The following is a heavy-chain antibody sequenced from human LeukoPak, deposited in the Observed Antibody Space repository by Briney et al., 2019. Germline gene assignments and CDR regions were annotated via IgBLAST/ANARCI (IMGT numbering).Heavy chain of an antibody. V-gene: IGHV4-59*01. D-gene: IGHD2-2*02. CDR1: GGSISSYY. Sequence: PSETLSLTCTVSGGSISSYYWSWIRQPPGKGLEWIGYIYYSGSTNYNPSLKSRVTISVDTSKNQFSRKLSSVTAADTAVYYCARVGYCSSTSCYTGYYYMDVWGKGTTVTVSS. J-gene: IGHJ6*03. CDR2: IYYSGST. CDR3: ARVGYCSSTSCYTGYYYMDV.